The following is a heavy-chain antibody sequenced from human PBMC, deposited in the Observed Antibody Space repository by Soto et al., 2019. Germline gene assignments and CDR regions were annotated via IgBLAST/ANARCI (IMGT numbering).Heavy chain of an antibody. J-gene: IGHJ5*02. CDR2: ISAYNGNT. CDR1: GYTFTSYG. Sequence: SVKVSCKASGYTFTSYGISWVRQAPVQGLEWMGWISAYNGNTNYSQKLQGRVTMTTDTSTSTAYMELRSLRSDDTAVYYCARDLGSSGFNWFDPWGQGTLVTVSS. V-gene: IGHV1-18*01. CDR3: ARDLGSSGFNWFDP. D-gene: IGHD6-19*01.